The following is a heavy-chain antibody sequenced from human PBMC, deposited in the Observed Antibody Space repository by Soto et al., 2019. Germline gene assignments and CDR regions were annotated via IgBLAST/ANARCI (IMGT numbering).Heavy chain of an antibody. J-gene: IGHJ6*02. Sequence: PGESLKISCNGSGYSFTSYWIGWVRQMPGKGLEWMGIIYPGDSDTRYSPSFQGQVTISADKSISTAYLQWSSLKASDTAMYYCARQGITMIDRQPQYYYYGMDVWGQGTTVTVSS. V-gene: IGHV5-51*01. D-gene: IGHD3-22*01. CDR2: IYPGDSDT. CDR3: ARQGITMIDRQPQYYYYGMDV. CDR1: GYSFTSYW.